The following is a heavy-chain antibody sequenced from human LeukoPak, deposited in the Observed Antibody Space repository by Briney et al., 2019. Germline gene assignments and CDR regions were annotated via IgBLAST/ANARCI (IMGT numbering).Heavy chain of an antibody. D-gene: IGHD2/OR15-2a*01. CDR2: ISNSGGPT. J-gene: IGHJ6*02. V-gene: IGHV3-11*01. Sequence: PGGSLRLSCEVSGLTFSDSCLSWSRHTPGKDLEWRLYISNSGGPTFYATSVKGRFTISRDNAQNTLFLQMNNLRADATAVYSCDTTRPPRGANIYYYGMDFWGQGTTVTVSS. CDR1: GLTFSDSC. CDR3: DTTRPPRGANIYYYGMDF.